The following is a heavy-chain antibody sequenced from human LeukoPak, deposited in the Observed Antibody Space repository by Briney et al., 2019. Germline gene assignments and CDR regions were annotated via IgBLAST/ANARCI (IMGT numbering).Heavy chain of an antibody. D-gene: IGHD3-22*01. CDR2: ISGSGGST. CDR3: AKAAYYYYDSSGYFDY. J-gene: IGHJ4*02. CDR1: GFTFSSYG. Sequence: PGGSLRLSCAASGFTFSSYGMSWVRQAPGKGLEWVSAISGSGGSTYYADSVKGRFTISRDNSKNTLYLQMNSLRAEDTAVYYSAKAAYYYYDSSGYFDYWGQGTLVTVSS. V-gene: IGHV3-23*01.